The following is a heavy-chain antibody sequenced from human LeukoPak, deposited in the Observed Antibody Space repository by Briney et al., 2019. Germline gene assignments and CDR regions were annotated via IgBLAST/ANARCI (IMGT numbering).Heavy chain of an antibody. CDR2: ITPIFGTA. Sequence: ASVKVSCKASGGTFSSYAISWVRQAPGQGLEWMGGITPIFGTANYAQKFQGRVTITADESTSTAYMELSSLRSEDTAVYYCARGGYCSGGSCYSDYYGMDVWGQGTTVTVSS. D-gene: IGHD2-15*01. CDR3: ARGGYCSGGSCYSDYYGMDV. V-gene: IGHV1-69*01. J-gene: IGHJ6*02. CDR1: GGTFSSYA.